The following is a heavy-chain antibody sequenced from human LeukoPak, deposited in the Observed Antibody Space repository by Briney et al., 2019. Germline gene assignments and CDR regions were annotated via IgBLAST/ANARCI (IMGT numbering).Heavy chain of an antibody. V-gene: IGHV4-39*01. CDR2: IYYSGST. J-gene: IGHJ5*02. Sequence: SETLSLTCTVSGGSISSSSYYWGWIRQPPGKGLEWIGSIYYSGSTYYNPSLKSRVTISVDTSKNQFSLKLSSVTAADTAVYYCASLSGPAVDNYWFDPWGQGTLVTVSS. D-gene: IGHD3-10*01. CDR3: ASLSGPAVDNYWFDP. CDR1: GGSISSSSYY.